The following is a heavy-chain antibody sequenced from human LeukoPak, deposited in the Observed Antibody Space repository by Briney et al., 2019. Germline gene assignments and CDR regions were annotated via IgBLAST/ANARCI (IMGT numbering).Heavy chain of an antibody. D-gene: IGHD3-3*01. CDR2: ISGYNGNT. Sequence: ASVKVSCKASGYTFISYGISWVRQAPGQGLEWMGWISGYNGNTNYAQNLQGRVTMTTDTFTSTAYMELRSLRSDDTAVYYCARDFAAYYDFWSGYRYFDYWGQGTLVTVSS. CDR3: ARDFAAYYDFWSGYRYFDY. V-gene: IGHV1-18*01. CDR1: GYTFISYG. J-gene: IGHJ4*02.